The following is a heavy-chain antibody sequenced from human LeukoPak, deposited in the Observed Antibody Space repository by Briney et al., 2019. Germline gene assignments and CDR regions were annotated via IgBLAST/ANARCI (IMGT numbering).Heavy chain of an antibody. CDR1: GLTLSSYS. V-gene: IGHV3-48*01. CDR3: VRAESGGL. J-gene: IGHJ3*01. D-gene: IGHD1-26*01. Sequence: GGSLRLSCAASGLTLSSYSMNWVRQAPGKGLEWVSYISSSSSTIYYADSVKGRFTISRDNAKNSLYMQMKSFRAEDTAVYYCVRAESGGLWGRGTMVTVSS. CDR2: ISSSSSTI.